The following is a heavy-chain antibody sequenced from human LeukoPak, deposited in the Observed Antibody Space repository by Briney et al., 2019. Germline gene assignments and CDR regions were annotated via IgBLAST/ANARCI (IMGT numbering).Heavy chain of an antibody. Sequence: GGSLRLSCAASGFTFSSYGMSWVRQTPGKGLDWVSSISGSGGSTYYADSVKGRFTISRDNSKNTLYLQMNSLRAEDTAVYYCARDNGNDAFDIWGQGTMVTVSS. CDR2: ISGSGGST. D-gene: IGHD3-16*02. J-gene: IGHJ3*02. CDR1: GFTFSSYG. CDR3: ARDNGNDAFDI. V-gene: IGHV3-23*01.